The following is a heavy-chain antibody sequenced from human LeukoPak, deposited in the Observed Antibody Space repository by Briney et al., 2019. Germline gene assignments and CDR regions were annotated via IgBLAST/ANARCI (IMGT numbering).Heavy chain of an antibody. CDR3: ASDQVGYSSPYNWFDP. CDR1: GGSFSGYY. J-gene: IGHJ5*02. CDR2: INHSGST. D-gene: IGHD6-13*01. Sequence: SETLSLTCAVYGGSFSGYYWSWIRQPPGKGLEWIGEINHSGSTNYNPSLKSRVTISVDTSKNQFSLKLSSVTAADTAVYYCASDQVGYSSPYNWFDPWGQGTLVTVSS. V-gene: IGHV4-34*01.